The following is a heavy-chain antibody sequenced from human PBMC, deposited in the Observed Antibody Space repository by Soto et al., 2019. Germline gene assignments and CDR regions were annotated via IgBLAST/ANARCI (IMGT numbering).Heavy chain of an antibody. CDR2: INSDGSST. V-gene: IGHV3-74*01. D-gene: IGHD3-3*01. CDR3: ARGATYYDFWSGYAGAVDY. J-gene: IGHJ4*02. Sequence: EVQLVESGGGLVQPGGSLRLSCAASGFTFSSYWMHWVRQAPGKGLVWVSRINSDGSSTSYAESVKGRFTISRDNAKNTLYLQMNSLRAEDTAVYYCARGATYYDFWSGYAGAVDYWGQGTLVTVSS. CDR1: GFTFSSYW.